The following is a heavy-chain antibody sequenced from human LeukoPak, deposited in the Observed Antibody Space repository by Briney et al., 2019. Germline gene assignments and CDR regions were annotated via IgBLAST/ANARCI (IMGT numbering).Heavy chain of an antibody. V-gene: IGHV1-18*01. CDR1: GYTFTSYG. Sequence: ASVKVSCKASGYTFTSYGISWVRQAPGQGLEWMGWISAYNGNTNYAQKLQGRVTMTTDTSTSTAYMELRSLRSDDTAVYYCARDFPYYYDSSGYCPTTDYWGQGTLVTVSS. D-gene: IGHD3-22*01. CDR3: ARDFPYYYDSSGYCPTTDY. CDR2: ISAYNGNT. J-gene: IGHJ4*02.